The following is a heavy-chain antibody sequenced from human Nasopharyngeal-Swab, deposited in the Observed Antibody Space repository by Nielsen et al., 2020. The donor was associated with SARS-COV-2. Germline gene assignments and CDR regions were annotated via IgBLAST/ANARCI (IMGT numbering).Heavy chain of an antibody. J-gene: IGHJ4*02. CDR3: ARGAGATMAGNFDY. Sequence: WVRQAPGQRLEWMGWINAGNGNTKYSQKFQGRVTMTRDTSTSTVYMELSSLRSEDTAVYYCARGAGATMAGNFDYWGQGTLVTVSS. D-gene: IGHD5-12*01. V-gene: IGHV1-3*01. CDR2: INAGNGNT.